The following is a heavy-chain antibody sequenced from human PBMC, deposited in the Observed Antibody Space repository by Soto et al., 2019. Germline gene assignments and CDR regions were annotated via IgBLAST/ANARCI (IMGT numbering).Heavy chain of an antibody. J-gene: IGHJ4*02. V-gene: IGHV3-72*01. CDR2: IRRKANSYTT. Sequence: EVQLVESGGGLVQPGGSLRLSCAASGLIFSDYHMDWVRQAPGKGLEWVGRIRRKANSYTTEYAASVKGRFTISRDDSKNTLYLQMHSLQTEDTAVYYCSTDEWEWGQGTLVTVSS. CDR3: STDEWE. D-gene: IGHD1-26*01. CDR1: GLIFSDYH.